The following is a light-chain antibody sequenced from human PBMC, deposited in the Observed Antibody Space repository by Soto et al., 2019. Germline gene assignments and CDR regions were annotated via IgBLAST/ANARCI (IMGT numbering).Light chain of an antibody. CDR2: GNS. CDR3: QSYDSSLSVV. V-gene: IGLV1-40*01. Sequence: QLVLTQPPSVSGAPGQRVTISCTGSSSNIGAGYDVHWYQQLPGTAPKLLIYGNSNRPSGVPDRFSGSKSGTSASLAITELQAEDEADYYCQSYDSSLSVVFGGGTQLTVL. J-gene: IGLJ2*01. CDR1: SSNIGAGYD.